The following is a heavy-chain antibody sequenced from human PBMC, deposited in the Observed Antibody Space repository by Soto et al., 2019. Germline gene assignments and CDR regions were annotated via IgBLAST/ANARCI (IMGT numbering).Heavy chain of an antibody. J-gene: IGHJ2*01. Sequence: QVQLVESGGGVVQPGRSLRLSCAASGFTFSSYGMHWVRQAPGKGLEWVAVISYDGSNKYYADSVKGRFTISRDNSKNTLYLQMNSLRAEDTAVYYCAKDFWEYSSSSGGYFDLWGRGTLVTVSS. CDR1: GFTFSSYG. CDR3: AKDFWEYSSSSGGYFDL. CDR2: ISYDGSNK. V-gene: IGHV3-30*18. D-gene: IGHD6-6*01.